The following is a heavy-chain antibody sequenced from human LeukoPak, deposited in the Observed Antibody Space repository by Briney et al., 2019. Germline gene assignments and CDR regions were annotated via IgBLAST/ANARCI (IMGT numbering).Heavy chain of an antibody. D-gene: IGHD5-24*01. CDR2: THPGGSET. Sequence: GETLKTSFKGLGYDFSTYWNAWVRPRPGKGLEWMGITHPGGSETRYDPSFQGQVTISADRSTSTASLQWSSLRASDTAMYYCARASRDGYNQNFDHWGQGTLVTVSS. J-gene: IGHJ4*02. CDR3: ARASRDGYNQNFDH. CDR1: GYDFSTYW. V-gene: IGHV5-51*01.